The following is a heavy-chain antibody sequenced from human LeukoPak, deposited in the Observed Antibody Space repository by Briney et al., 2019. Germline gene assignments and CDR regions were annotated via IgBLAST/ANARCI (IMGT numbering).Heavy chain of an antibody. D-gene: IGHD2-15*01. CDR1: GYTFTSYG. Sequence: ASVKVSCKASGYTFTSYGISWVRQAPGQGLEWMGWVSAYNGNTNYAQKLQGRVTMTTDTSTSTAYMELRSLRSDDTAVYYCARGPYCSGGSCYSGDAFDIWGQGTMVTVSS. CDR2: VSAYNGNT. J-gene: IGHJ3*02. CDR3: ARGPYCSGGSCYSGDAFDI. V-gene: IGHV1-18*01.